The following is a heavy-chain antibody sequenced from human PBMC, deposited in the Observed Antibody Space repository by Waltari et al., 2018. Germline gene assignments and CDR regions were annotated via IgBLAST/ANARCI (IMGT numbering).Heavy chain of an antibody. CDR3: ARYYYDSSGYYDY. J-gene: IGHJ4*02. Sequence: QVQLQESGPGLVKPSQTLSLTCTVSGGSISSGGYYWRWIRQHPGKGLEWIGYIYHSGSTYYNPSLKSRVTISVDRSKNQFSLKLSSVTAADTAVYYCARYYYDSSGYYDYWGQGTLVTVSS. CDR1: GGSISSGGYY. V-gene: IGHV4-31*03. CDR2: IYHSGST. D-gene: IGHD3-22*01.